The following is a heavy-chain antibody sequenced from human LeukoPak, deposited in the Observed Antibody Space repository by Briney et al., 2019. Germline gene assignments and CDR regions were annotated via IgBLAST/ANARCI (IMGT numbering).Heavy chain of an antibody. J-gene: IGHJ4*02. Sequence: SETLSLTCTVSGGSISSYYWSWIRQPPGKGLEWIGYIYYSGTTNYNPSLKSRVTISVDTSKNQFSLKLSSVTAADTAVYYCARGRYGDLYNYWGQGTLVTVSS. V-gene: IGHV4-59*12. D-gene: IGHD4-17*01. CDR3: ARGRYGDLYNY. CDR2: IYYSGTT. CDR1: GGSISSYY.